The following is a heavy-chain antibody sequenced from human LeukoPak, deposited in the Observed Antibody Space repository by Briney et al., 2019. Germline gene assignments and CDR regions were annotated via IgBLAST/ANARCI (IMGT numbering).Heavy chain of an antibody. D-gene: IGHD6-13*01. V-gene: IGHV5-51*01. CDR3: GRRHSSSWSRRYNWFDP. CDR1: GYSFTNYW. CDR2: IYPGDSDT. J-gene: IGHJ5*02. Sequence: GESLKISCKGSGYSFTNYWFGWVRQMPGKGLEWMGIIYPGDSDTRYSPSFQGQVTISADKSISTAYLQWSSLKASDTAMYYCGRRHSSSWSRRYNWFDPWGQGTLVTVSS.